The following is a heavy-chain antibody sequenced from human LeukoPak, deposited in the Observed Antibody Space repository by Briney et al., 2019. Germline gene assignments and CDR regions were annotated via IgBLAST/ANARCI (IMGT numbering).Heavy chain of an antibody. D-gene: IGHD2-15*01. J-gene: IGHJ5*02. Sequence: SETLSLTCTVSGGSTSSYYWNWIRQPPGKGLEWIGYIYYSGFTNYNPSLKSRVTISVDKSQIQFSLKLSSVTAADTALYYCARDNGYCTGASCYSRWNWFDPWGQGTLVTVSS. CDR3: ARDNGYCTGASCYSRWNWFDP. CDR1: GGSTSSYY. CDR2: IYYSGFT. V-gene: IGHV4-59*01.